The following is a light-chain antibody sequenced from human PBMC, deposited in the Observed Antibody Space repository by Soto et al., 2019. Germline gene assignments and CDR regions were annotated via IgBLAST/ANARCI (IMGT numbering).Light chain of an antibody. Sequence: QSVLTQPPSVSGAPGRRVTISCTGSSSNIGAGYDVHWYQQLPGTAPKLLVYANNNRPAGVPDRFSGSKSGTSASLTITGLQAEDEADYFCKSYAGSNTYVFGSGTKVTVL. CDR3: KSYAGSNTYV. J-gene: IGLJ1*01. CDR1: SSNIGAGYD. CDR2: ANN. V-gene: IGLV1-40*01.